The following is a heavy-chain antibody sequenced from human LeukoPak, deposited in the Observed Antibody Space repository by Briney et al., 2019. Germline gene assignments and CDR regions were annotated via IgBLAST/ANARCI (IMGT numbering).Heavy chain of an antibody. V-gene: IGHV3-7*01. J-gene: IGHJ4*02. D-gene: IGHD4-17*01. CDR3: AREHYYGDYVDY. CDR2: IKEDGSEK. CDR1: GFIFSSYW. Sequence: GWSLRLSCAASGFIFSSYWMSWVRQAPGKGLEWEANIKEDGSEKKYVDSVKGRFTISRDNAKNSVYLQMNSLRAEDTAVYYCAREHYYGDYVDYWGQGTLVTVSS.